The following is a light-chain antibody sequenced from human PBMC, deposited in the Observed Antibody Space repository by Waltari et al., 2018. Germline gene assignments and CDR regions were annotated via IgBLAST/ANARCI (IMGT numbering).Light chain of an antibody. CDR1: NSNLGSNY. V-gene: IGLV1-47*01. CDR2: RNN. J-gene: IGLJ1*01. Sequence: QSVLTQPPSASETPGQRVTISCSGSNSNLGSNYLYWYQQLPGTAPKPLIYRNNQRPSGVPDRFSASKSGTSVSLAISGLRSEDEAVYYCASWDDSHYVFGTGTQVTVL. CDR3: ASWDDSHYV.